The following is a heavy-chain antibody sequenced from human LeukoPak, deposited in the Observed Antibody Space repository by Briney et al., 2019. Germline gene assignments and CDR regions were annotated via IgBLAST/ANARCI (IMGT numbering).Heavy chain of an antibody. V-gene: IGHV4-34*01. CDR3: ARGPMVATS. J-gene: IGHJ4*02. CDR1: GGSFSGYY. CDR2: INHSGST. Sequence: SETLSLTCAVYGGSFSGYYWSWIRQPPGKGLEWIGEINHSGSTNYNPSLKSRVTISVDTSKNQFSLKLSSVTAADTAVYYCARGPMVATSWGQGTLVTVSS. D-gene: IGHD5-12*01.